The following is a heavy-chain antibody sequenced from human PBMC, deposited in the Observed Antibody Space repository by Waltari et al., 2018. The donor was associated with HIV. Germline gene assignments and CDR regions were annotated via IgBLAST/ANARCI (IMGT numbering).Heavy chain of an antibody. CDR3: ARVSDSYGTVFEY. Sequence: QVQLQESGPGLVKSSQTLSLTCTVSGGSISSGNYYWNWIRQHPGKALEWIGYSQHSWSTYYNPSLKSRVSISVNTSKNQFSLNLTSVTAADTAVYYCARVSDSYGTVFEYWGQGTLVSVSS. CDR2: SQHSWST. D-gene: IGHD3-10*01. J-gene: IGHJ4*02. CDR1: GGSISSGNYY. V-gene: IGHV4-31*03.